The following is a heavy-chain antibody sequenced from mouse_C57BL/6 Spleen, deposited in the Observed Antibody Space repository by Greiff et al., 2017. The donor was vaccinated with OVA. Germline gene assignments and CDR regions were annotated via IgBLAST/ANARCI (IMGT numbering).Heavy chain of an antibody. Sequence: VKLMESGPGLVQPSQSLSITCTVSGFSLTSYGVHWVRQSPGKGLEWLGVIWSGGSTDYNAAFISRLSISKDNSKSQVFFKRNSLQADDTAIYYCASSDGYYAWFAYWGQVTLVTVSA. J-gene: IGHJ3*01. V-gene: IGHV2-2*01. CDR3: ASSDGYYAWFAY. D-gene: IGHD2-3*01. CDR1: GFSLTSYG. CDR2: IWSGGST.